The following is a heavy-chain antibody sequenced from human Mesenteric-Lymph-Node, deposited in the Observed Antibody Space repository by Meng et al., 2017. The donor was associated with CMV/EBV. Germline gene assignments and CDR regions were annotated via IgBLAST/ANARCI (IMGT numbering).Heavy chain of an antibody. Sequence: GESLKISCAASGFIFSSYWMSWVRQAPGKGLEWVANIKQDGSEKYYVDSVKGRFTISRDNAKNSLYLQMNSLRAEDTAVYYCARDEGYDSSGYYYRWGQGTLVTVSS. V-gene: IGHV3-7*01. CDR2: IKQDGSEK. CDR3: ARDEGYDSSGYYYR. CDR1: GFIFSSYW. J-gene: IGHJ4*02. D-gene: IGHD3-22*01.